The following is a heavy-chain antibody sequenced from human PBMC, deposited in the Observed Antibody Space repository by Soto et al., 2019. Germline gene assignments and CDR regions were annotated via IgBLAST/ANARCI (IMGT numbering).Heavy chain of an antibody. CDR2: IKQDGSEK. J-gene: IGHJ3*02. D-gene: IGHD3-10*01. Sequence: YCGAGEESSSRWWMCRVSKKPGKGLEWVANIKQDGSEKYYVDSVKGRFTISRDNAKNSLYLQMNSLRAEDTAVYYCARDRNVGWCGELSHDGFDIWGQATMVSVPS. CDR1: EESSSRWW. V-gene: IGHV3-7*05. CDR3: ARDRNVGWCGELSHDGFDI.